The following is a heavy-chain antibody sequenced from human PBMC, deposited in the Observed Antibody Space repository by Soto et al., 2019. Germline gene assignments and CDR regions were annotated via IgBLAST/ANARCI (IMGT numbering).Heavy chain of an antibody. D-gene: IGHD2-2*01. V-gene: IGHV3-30*04. CDR3: AREGHCSRTNCCHFDY. CDR2: ISYDGNKS. J-gene: IGHJ4*02. CDR1: GFTFSSYA. Sequence: PGGSLRLSCAASGFTFSSYAMHWVRQAPGKGLEWVAVISYDGNKSYYAGSVKGRFSISRDNSKNTLYLQMNNLRPDDTAVYFCAREGHCSRTNCCHFDYWGQGIQVTVS.